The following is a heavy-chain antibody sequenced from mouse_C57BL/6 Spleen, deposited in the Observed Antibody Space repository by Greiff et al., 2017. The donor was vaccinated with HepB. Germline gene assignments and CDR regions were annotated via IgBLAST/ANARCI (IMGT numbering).Heavy chain of an antibody. Sequence: VKLVESGAELVKPGASVKMSCKASGYTFTTYPIEWMKQNHGKSLEWIGNFHPYNDDTKYNEKFKGKATLTVEKSSSTVYLELSRLTSDDSAVYYCARGVYYSTWYFDVWGTGTTVTVSS. V-gene: IGHV1-47*01. CDR2: FHPYNDDT. J-gene: IGHJ1*03. D-gene: IGHD2-5*01. CDR1: GYTFTTYP. CDR3: ARGVYYSTWYFDV.